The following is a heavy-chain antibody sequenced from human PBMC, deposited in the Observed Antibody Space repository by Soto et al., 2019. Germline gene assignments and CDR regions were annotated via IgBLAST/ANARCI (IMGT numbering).Heavy chain of an antibody. CDR3: ATNYAYYYYYGMDV. CDR2: IYYSGST. CDR1: GGSISSSSYY. Sequence: LSLTCTVSGGSISSSSYYWGWIRQPPGKGLEWIGSIYYSGSTYYNPSLKSRVTISVDTSKNQFSLKLSSVTAADTAVYYCATNYAYYYYYGMDVWGQGTTVTVSS. V-gene: IGHV4-39*01. J-gene: IGHJ6*02. D-gene: IGHD4-4*01.